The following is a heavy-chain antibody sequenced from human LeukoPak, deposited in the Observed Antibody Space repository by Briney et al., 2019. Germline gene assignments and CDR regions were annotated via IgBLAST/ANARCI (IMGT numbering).Heavy chain of an antibody. V-gene: IGHV4-39*01. J-gene: IGHJ4*02. CDR3: AGDDFWSGYSQYYFDY. Sequence: SETLSLTCTVSGGSISSSSYYWGWNRQPPGKGLEWIGSIYYSGSTYYNPSLKSRVTISVDTSKNQFSLKLSSVTAADTAVYYCAGDDFWSGYSQYYFDYWGQGTLVTVSS. CDR1: GGSISSSSYY. D-gene: IGHD3-3*01. CDR2: IYYSGST.